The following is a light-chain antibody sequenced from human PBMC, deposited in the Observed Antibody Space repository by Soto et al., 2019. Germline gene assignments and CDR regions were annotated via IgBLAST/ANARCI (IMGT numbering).Light chain of an antibody. J-gene: IGKJ5*01. CDR3: QQYDNWPIT. Sequence: EIGMTQSPATLSVSPGERATLSCRASQSININLAWYRQKPGQAPRLLIYDASTRATGLPARFSGSGSGTEFTLIISSLKSEDSAVYYCQQYDNWPITFCQGTRLEIK. CDR2: DAS. V-gene: IGKV3-15*01. CDR1: QSININ.